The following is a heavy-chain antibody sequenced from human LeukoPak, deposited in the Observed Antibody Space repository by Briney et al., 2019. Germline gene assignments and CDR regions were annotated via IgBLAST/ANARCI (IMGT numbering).Heavy chain of an antibody. CDR2: ISSSSSYI. D-gene: IGHD3-10*01. CDR1: GFRFGSYA. Sequence: GGSLRLSCAASGFRFGSYAMTWVRQAPGKGLEWVSSISSSSSYIYYADSVKGRFTISRDNAKNSLYLQMNSLRAEDTAVYYCARDPLYYGSGSYFDYWGQGTLVTVSS. CDR3: ARDPLYYGSGSYFDY. V-gene: IGHV3-21*01. J-gene: IGHJ4*02.